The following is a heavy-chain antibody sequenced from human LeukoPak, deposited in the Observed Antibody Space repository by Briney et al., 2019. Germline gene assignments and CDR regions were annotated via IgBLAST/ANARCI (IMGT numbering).Heavy chain of an antibody. D-gene: IGHD3-10*01. J-gene: IGHJ4*02. CDR3: VKEQSSGNYRTADF. Sequence: PGGSLRLPCAASGFTLSSCGMHWVRQAPGKGLEWVAVITYDGITTYFDDSVKGRFTISRDTSKSMLYLQMNSLRPEDKAVYYCVKEQSSGNYRTADFWGQGTLVTVSS. CDR2: ITYDGITT. V-gene: IGHV3-30*18. CDR1: GFTLSSCG.